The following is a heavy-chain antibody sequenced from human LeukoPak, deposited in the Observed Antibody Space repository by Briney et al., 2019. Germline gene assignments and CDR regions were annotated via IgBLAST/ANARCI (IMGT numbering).Heavy chain of an antibody. CDR2: IHYSGSA. Sequence: SETLSLTCTVSNGPINTYQWSWIRQPPGKGLEWIGNIHYSGSANYNPSLKSRVIISVDTSKNQFSLKLSSVTAADTAVYYCARGLITMVRGVIIINWFDPWGQGTLVTVSS. V-gene: IGHV4-59*12. CDR3: ARGLITMVRGVIIINWFDP. J-gene: IGHJ5*02. CDR1: NGPINTYQ. D-gene: IGHD3-10*01.